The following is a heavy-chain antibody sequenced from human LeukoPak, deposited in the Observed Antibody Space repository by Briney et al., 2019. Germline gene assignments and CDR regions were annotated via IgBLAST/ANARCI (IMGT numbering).Heavy chain of an antibody. D-gene: IGHD4-23*01. CDR2: IYSGGST. CDR3: ATEMGTVVRDYYYYGMDV. V-gene: IGHV3-66*01. J-gene: IGHJ6*02. CDR1: GFTVSSNY. Sequence: GGSLRLSCAASGFTVSSNYMSWVRQAPGKGLEWGSVIYSGGSTYYADSVKGRFTISRDNSKNTLYLQMNSLRAEDTAVYYCATEMGTVVRDYYYYGMDVWGQGTTVTVSS.